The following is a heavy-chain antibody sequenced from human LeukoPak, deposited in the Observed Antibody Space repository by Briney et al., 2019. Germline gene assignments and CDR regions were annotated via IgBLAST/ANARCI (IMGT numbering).Heavy chain of an antibody. V-gene: IGHV4-39*02. CDR1: GRSISSSCYY. J-gene: IGHJ3*02. Sequence: SETLSLTCTVSGRSISSSCYYWGWLRQPPGKGLEWIGRIYYSGSTYYNPSLKSRVTISVDTSKHQFSLKLSSVTAADTDVYYCARDPLRYSGSYGAFDIWGQGTMVTVSS. CDR2: IYYSGST. D-gene: IGHD1-26*01. CDR3: ARDPLRYSGSYGAFDI.